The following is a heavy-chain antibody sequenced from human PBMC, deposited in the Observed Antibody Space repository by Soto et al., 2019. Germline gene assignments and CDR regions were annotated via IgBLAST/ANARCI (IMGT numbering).Heavy chain of an antibody. CDR3: AADPAAYYDSSGYYSLYGMDV. V-gene: IGHV1-58*01. J-gene: IGHJ6*02. CDR1: GFTFTSSA. D-gene: IGHD3-22*01. CDR2: IVVGSGNT. Sequence: SVKVSCKASGFTFTSSAVQWVRQARGQRLEWIGWIVVGSGNTNYAQKFQERVTITRDMSTSTAYMELSSLRSEETAVYYCAADPAAYYDSSGYYSLYGMDVWG.